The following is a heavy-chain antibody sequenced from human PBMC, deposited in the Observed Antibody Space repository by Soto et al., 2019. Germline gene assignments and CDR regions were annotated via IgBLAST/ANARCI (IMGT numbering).Heavy chain of an antibody. D-gene: IGHD3-3*01. CDR3: ARRLECGNGYFTAPMDV. V-gene: IGHV4-39*02. Sequence: QLQLQESGPGLVKPSETLSLTCVVSGDSMTRGSYYWAWIRQPPGKGLEWIGSFYYTGSTNYNPSLKSRVTVSADTSNNHFSLRLTSVTAADTAVYYCARRLECGNGYFTAPMDVWGKGTTVTVSS. J-gene: IGHJ6*03. CDR2: FYYTGST. CDR1: GDSMTRGSYY.